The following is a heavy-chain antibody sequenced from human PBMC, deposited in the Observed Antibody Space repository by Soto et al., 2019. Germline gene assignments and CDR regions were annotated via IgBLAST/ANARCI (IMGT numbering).Heavy chain of an antibody. D-gene: IGHD2-2*02. J-gene: IGHJ6*02. CDR3: ARLARVVPAAIGRPYLGMDV. CDR1: GYTFSSYV. CDR2: ISPYNGNT. V-gene: IGHV1-18*01. Sequence: ASVKVSCKASGYTFSSYVINWVRQAPGQGLEWMGWISPYNGNTNYAQKVQGRVTVTTDTSTNTVYMELSGLRSDDTAMYYCARLARVVPAAIGRPYLGMDVWGQGTTVTVSS.